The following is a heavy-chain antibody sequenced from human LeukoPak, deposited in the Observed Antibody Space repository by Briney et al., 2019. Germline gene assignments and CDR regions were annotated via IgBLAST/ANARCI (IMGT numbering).Heavy chain of an antibody. Sequence: PSETLSLTCTVSGGFISSYYWSWIRKPPGKGLEWIGYIYYSGSTNYNPSLRSRVTISVDTSKNQFSLKLTSVTAADTAVYYCARRGSSWDYFDYWGQGALVTVSS. D-gene: IGHD6-6*01. CDR3: ARRGSSWDYFDY. J-gene: IGHJ4*02. V-gene: IGHV4-59*01. CDR2: IYYSGST. CDR1: GGFISSYY.